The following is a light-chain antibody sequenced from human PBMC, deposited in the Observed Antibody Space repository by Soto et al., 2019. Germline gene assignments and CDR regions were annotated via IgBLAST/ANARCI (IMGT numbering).Light chain of an antibody. V-gene: IGLV2-11*01. J-gene: IGLJ1*01. Sequence: QSVLTQPRSVSGSPGQSVAISCTGTSSDVGGYNYVSWYQQHPGKAPKVMIFDVNNRPSGGPDRFSGSKSGNTASLTISGLQAEDEADYYCCSYAGRYTYVFGTGTKLTVL. CDR1: SSDVGGYNY. CDR2: DVN. CDR3: CSYAGRYTYV.